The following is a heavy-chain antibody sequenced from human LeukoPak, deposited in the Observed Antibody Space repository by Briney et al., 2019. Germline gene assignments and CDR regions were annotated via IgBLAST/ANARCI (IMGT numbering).Heavy chain of an antibody. D-gene: IGHD3-3*01. J-gene: IGHJ5*02. Sequence: SETLSLTCTVSGGSISSYYWSWIRQPPGKGLEWIGYIYYSGSTNYNPSLKSRVTISVDTSKNQFSLKLSSVTAADTAVYYCARVARYNYDFWSGYSDNWFDPWGQGTLVTASS. CDR2: IYYSGST. V-gene: IGHV4-59*01. CDR1: GGSISSYY. CDR3: ARVARYNYDFWSGYSDNWFDP.